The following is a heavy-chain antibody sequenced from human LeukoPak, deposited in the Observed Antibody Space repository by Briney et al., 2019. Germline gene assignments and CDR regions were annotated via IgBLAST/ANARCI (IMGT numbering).Heavy chain of an antibody. Sequence: ASVKVSCKASGHTFTSYDINWVRQATGQGLEWMGWMNPNSGNTGYAQKFQGRVTMTRNTSISTAYMELSSLRSEDTAVYYCARGPYSGSYFSAYYFDYWGQGTLVTVSS. V-gene: IGHV1-8*01. D-gene: IGHD1-26*01. CDR3: ARGPYSGSYFSAYYFDY. J-gene: IGHJ4*02. CDR1: GHTFTSYD. CDR2: MNPNSGNT.